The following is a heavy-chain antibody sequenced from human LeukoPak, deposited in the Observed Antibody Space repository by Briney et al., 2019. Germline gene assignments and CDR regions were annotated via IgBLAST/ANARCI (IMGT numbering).Heavy chain of an antibody. D-gene: IGHD1-1*01. V-gene: IGHV3-7*01. CDR3: ARDPLKRTAAIQN. CDR2: IKQDGSEK. Sequence: HTGGSLRLSCAASGFTFSSYWMSWVRQAPGKGLEWVANIKQDGSEKYYVDSVKGRFTISRDNAKNSLYLQMNSLRAEDTAVYYCARDPLKRTAAIQNWGQGTLVTVSS. CDR1: GFTFSSYW. J-gene: IGHJ4*02.